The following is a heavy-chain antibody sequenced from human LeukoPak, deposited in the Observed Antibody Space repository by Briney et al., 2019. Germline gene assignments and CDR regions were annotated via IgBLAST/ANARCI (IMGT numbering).Heavy chain of an antibody. J-gene: IGHJ4*02. CDR3: ARIDWTTDY. CDR1: GGSISSSSYY. CDR2: IHHSRST. D-gene: IGHD3-9*01. Sequence: SETLSLTCTVSGGSISSSSYYWGWIRQPPGKGLEWIATIHHSRSTYYNPSLKSRVTISVDTSKNQFSLKLSSVTAADTAVYYCARIDWTTDYWGQGTLVTVSS. V-gene: IGHV4-39*07.